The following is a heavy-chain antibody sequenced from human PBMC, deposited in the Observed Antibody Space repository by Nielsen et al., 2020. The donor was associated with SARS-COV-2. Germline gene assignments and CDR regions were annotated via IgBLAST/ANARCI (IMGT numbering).Heavy chain of an antibody. CDR2: ISSSGSTI. CDR1: GFTFSDYY. V-gene: IGHV3-11*04. J-gene: IGHJ4*02. CDR3: ARSMVRGVIPIDY. D-gene: IGHD3-10*01. Sequence: GGSLRLSCAASGFTFSDYYMSWIRQAPGKGLEWVSYISSSGSTIYYADSVKGRFTISRDNAKNSLYLQMNSLRAEDTAVYYCARSMVRGVIPIDYWGQGTLVTVSS.